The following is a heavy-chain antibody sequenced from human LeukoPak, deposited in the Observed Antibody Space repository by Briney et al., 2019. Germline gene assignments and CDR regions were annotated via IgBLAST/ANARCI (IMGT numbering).Heavy chain of an antibody. V-gene: IGHV2-26*01. D-gene: IGHD3-16*01. CDR2: IFSNDEK. Sequence: ESGPVLVKPTETLTLTCTVSGFSGFSLNTARMGVSWIRQPPGKALEWLAHIFSNDEKSYRTSLKSRLTISKDPSKSQVVLTMTSMDPVDTATYYCARTDYDYVWGSCHPLDQWGQGTLVTVSS. CDR3: ARTDYDYVWGSCHPLDQ. CDR1: GFSLNTARMG. J-gene: IGHJ4*02.